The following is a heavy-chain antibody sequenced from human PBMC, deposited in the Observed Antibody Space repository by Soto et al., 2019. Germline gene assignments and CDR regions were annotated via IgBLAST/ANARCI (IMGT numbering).Heavy chain of an antibody. CDR2: IHYSGTP. Sequence: LSYTVADDTSIAGGRCRAFIRQHPEKGLEWLGYIHYSGTPDYNPSLKSRLTVSVDTSKNQFSLSLSSVTAADTDIYYCAAMTVTSCNFSIWGRGTLV. D-gene: IGHD2-21*02. CDR3: AAMTVTSCNFSI. J-gene: IGHJ2*01. V-gene: IGHV4-31*03. CDR1: DDTSIAGGRC.